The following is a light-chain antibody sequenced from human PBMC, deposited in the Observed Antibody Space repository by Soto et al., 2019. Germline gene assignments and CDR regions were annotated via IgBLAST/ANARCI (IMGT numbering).Light chain of an antibody. CDR2: GTS. J-gene: IGKJ2*01. Sequence: EIVLTQSPGILSLSPGEGATLSCRASQSVKNNYLAWFQQKPGQAPRLLIYGTSSRATGIPDRFSGSGSGTDFTLSITRLEPEDFAVYYCQQDGWAPDTFGQGTKLEIK. CDR1: QSVKNNY. V-gene: IGKV3-20*01. CDR3: QQDGWAPDT.